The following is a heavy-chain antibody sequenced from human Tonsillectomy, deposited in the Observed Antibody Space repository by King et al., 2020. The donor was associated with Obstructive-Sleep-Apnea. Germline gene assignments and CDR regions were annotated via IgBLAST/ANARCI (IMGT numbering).Heavy chain of an antibody. V-gene: IGHV3-64*01. CDR3: ARGSDRGIXXXPIXTX. J-gene: IGHJ4*02. CDR2: ISSNGGST. D-gene: IGHD6-13*01. Sequence: VQLVESGGGLVQPGGSLRLSCAASGFTFSSYAMHWVRQAPGKGLEYVSAISSNGGSTYYANSVKGRFTISRDNSKNTLYLQMGRLRAEDMAVYYCARGSDRGIXXXPIXTXWGQGTLVTVXS. CDR1: GFTFSSYA.